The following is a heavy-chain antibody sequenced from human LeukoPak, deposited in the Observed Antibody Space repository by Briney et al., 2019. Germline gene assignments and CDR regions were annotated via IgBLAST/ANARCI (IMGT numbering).Heavy chain of an antibody. CDR3: AKDGKTRNWNYFQAKPVY. CDR1: GFTVNIYA. CDR2: ISGSGGNT. V-gene: IGHV3-23*01. D-gene: IGHD1-7*01. J-gene: IGHJ4*02. Sequence: PGGSLRFSCAASGFTVNIYAMSWVRQAPGKGLEWVSGISGSGGNTYYADSVKGRFTISRDNSKNTLYLQMNSLRAEDTAVYYCAKDGKTRNWNYFQAKPVYWGQGTLVTVSS.